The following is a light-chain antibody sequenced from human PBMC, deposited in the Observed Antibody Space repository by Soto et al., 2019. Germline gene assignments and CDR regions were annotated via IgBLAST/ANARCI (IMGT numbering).Light chain of an antibody. CDR1: QSVGSTY. V-gene: IGKV3-20*01. CDR2: GAS. J-gene: IGKJ2*01. CDR3: QQFGSSPYT. Sequence: EIVLTQSPGTLSLSPGGRATLSCRASQSVGSTYLAWYQQKPGQAPRLLIYGASTRATGIPDRLSGNGSGTDFPLTISRLEPEDFAVYYCQQFGSSPYTFGQGTKLAIK.